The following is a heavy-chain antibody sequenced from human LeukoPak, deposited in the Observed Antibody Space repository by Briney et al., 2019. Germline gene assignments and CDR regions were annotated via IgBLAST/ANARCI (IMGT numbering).Heavy chain of an antibody. CDR1: GSSISSYY. V-gene: IGHV4-59*01. Sequence: SETLSLTCTVSGSSISSYYWSWIRQPPGKGLEWIGYIYYSGSTNYNPSLKSRVTISVDTSKNQFSLKLSSVTAADTAVYYCARGVTYYDILTGYYRDEDWFDPWGQGTLVTVSS. D-gene: IGHD3-9*01. CDR3: ARGVTYYDILTGYYRDEDWFDP. CDR2: IYYSGST. J-gene: IGHJ5*02.